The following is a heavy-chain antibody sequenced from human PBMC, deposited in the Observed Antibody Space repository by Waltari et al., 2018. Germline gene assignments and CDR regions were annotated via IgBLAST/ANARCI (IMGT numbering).Heavy chain of an antibody. J-gene: IGHJ4*02. CDR3: AKDYHRADMGESASLFDY. V-gene: IGHV3-23*01. Sequence: EVQLSESGGGLVQPGGSLRVSCAASGFTFSTFAVGWVRQAPGKGMEWVAGLNHVGGKRYYADSVKGRFTISRDDSKNTVYLQMSSLRVEDTAIYYCAKDYHRADMGESASLFDYWGQGTLVTVSS. CDR1: GFTFSTFA. D-gene: IGHD3-16*01. CDR2: LNHVGGKR.